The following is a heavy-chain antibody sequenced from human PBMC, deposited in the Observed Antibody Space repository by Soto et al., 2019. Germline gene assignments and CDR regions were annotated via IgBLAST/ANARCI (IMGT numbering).Heavy chain of an antibody. CDR1: GGSISSGGYY. V-gene: IGHV4-31*03. Sequence: QVQLQESGPGLVKPSQTLSLTCTVSGGSISSGGYYWSWIRQHPGQRLEWIGYIYYSGSTYYNPSLKRRVTISVHTYKNHFSLKLSYVTAADTAVYYCARDLPGPRAFDIWGQGTMVTVSS. J-gene: IGHJ3*02. D-gene: IGHD3-10*01. CDR3: ARDLPGPRAFDI. CDR2: IYYSGST.